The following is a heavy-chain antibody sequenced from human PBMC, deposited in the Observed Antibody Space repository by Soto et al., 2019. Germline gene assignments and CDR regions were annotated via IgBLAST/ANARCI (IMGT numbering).Heavy chain of an antibody. Sequence: GSLRLSCSASGFTFSSYAMHWVRQAPGKGLEYVSAISSNGGSTYYADSVKGRFTISRDNSKNTLYLQMNSLRAEDTAVYYCANEAAAGFDYYGMDVWGQGTTVTVSS. V-gene: IGHV3-64*04. CDR2: ISSNGGST. CDR3: ANEAAAGFDYYGMDV. D-gene: IGHD6-13*01. J-gene: IGHJ6*02. CDR1: GFTFSSYA.